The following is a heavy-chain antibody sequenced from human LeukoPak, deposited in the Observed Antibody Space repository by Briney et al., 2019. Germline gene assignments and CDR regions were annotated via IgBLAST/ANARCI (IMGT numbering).Heavy chain of an antibody. CDR1: GFTFSSYS. CDR3: ANGIQRWPRDWYFDV. V-gene: IGHV3-30*18. Sequence: GGSLRLSCAASGFTFSSYSMHWVRQAPGKGLGWVAVISYDGSNKYYADSVKGRFTISRDNSKNTLYLQMNSLTAEDTAVYYCANGIQRWPRDWYFDVWGRGTLVTVSS. J-gene: IGHJ2*01. D-gene: IGHD5-18*01. CDR2: ISYDGSNK.